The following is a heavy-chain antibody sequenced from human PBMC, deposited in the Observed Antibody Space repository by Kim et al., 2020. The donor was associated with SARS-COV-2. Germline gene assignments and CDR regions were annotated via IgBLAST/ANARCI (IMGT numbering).Heavy chain of an antibody. Sequence: SETLSLTCAVSGVSFSIYSWSWIRQSPGKGLEWIGDIYHTGTTKYNPSLKSRVTMSLDKSKNQFSLHLRSVTAADTAVYYCVRDRDIVIHSWLLRWGPG. CDR2: IYHTGTT. D-gene: IGHD2-15*01. CDR1: GVSFSIYS. V-gene: IGHV4-59*12. CDR3: VRDRDIVIHSWLLR. J-gene: IGHJ1*01.